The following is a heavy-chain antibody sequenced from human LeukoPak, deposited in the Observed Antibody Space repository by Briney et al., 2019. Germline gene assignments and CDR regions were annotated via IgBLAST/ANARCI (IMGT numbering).Heavy chain of an antibody. V-gene: IGHV3-23*01. J-gene: IGHJ2*01. CDR2: ISASGGGT. Sequence: TGGSLRLSCAASGFTFSSFAMSWVRQAPGKGLEWVSSISASGGGTVYADSVKGRVTISRDNSKNTLYLQIHSLRAEDTAVYSCAKNLLGSEAFSWYFDLWGRGTLVTVSS. CDR1: GFTFSSFA. CDR3: AKNLLGSEAFSWYFDL. D-gene: IGHD1-26*01.